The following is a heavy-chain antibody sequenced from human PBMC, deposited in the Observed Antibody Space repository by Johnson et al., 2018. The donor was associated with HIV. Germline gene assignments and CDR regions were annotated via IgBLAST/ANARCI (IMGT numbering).Heavy chain of an antibody. J-gene: IGHJ3*02. CDR1: GFTFRNYW. V-gene: IGHV3-7*05. D-gene: IGHD6-19*01. CDR3: ARPSSGWYFDAFDI. Sequence: VQLVESGGGLVQPGGSLRLSCAASGFTFRNYWMSWVRQAPGKGLEWLANIKEDANDEYYVDSLKGRFTISRDNSKNTLYLQMNSLRAEDTAVYYCARPSSGWYFDAFDIWGQGTMVTVSS. CDR2: IKEDANDE.